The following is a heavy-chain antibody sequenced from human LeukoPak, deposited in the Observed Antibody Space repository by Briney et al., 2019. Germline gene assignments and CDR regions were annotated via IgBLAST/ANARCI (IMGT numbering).Heavy chain of an antibody. CDR1: GFTFSSYS. Sequence: GGSLRLSCAASGFTFSSYSMNWVRQAPGKGLEWVSSISSSSSYIYYADSVKGRFTISRDNSKNTLYLQMNSLRAEDTAVYYCAKDLSWSPTGPFDYWGQGTLVTVSS. D-gene: IGHD6-13*01. J-gene: IGHJ4*02. CDR2: ISSSSSYI. V-gene: IGHV3-21*04. CDR3: AKDLSWSPTGPFDY.